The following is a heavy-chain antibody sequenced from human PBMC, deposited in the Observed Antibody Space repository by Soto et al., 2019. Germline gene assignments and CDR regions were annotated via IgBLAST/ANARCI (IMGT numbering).Heavy chain of an antibody. D-gene: IGHD1-1*01. J-gene: IGHJ6*01. CDR1: GFTFSNVV. V-gene: IGHV3-23*01. CDR3: AVQLGQNYYTMDV. CDR2: ITGSGGRA. Sequence: EVQLLESGGDWVQPGGSLRLSCAASGFTFSNVVMSWVRHIPGKRLHWVSGITGSGGRAYYADSVKGRFTISRDNSRNTLDLQLSRLGAEDTAMYHCAVQLGQNYYTMDVWGQGTTVTVSP.